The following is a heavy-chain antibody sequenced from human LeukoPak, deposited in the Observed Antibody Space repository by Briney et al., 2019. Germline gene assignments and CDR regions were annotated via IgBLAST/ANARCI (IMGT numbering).Heavy chain of an antibody. CDR1: GFTFSSYG. J-gene: IGHJ4*02. CDR2: IWYDGSNK. D-gene: IGHD3-22*01. CDR3: ARDLYDSSGYYYYDY. V-gene: IGHV3-33*01. Sequence: GGSLRLSCAASGFTFSSYGMHWVRQAPGKGLEWVAVIWYDGSNKYYADSVKGRFTISRDNSKNTLYLQMNSLRAEDTDVYYCARDLYDSSGYYYYDYWGQGTLVTVSS.